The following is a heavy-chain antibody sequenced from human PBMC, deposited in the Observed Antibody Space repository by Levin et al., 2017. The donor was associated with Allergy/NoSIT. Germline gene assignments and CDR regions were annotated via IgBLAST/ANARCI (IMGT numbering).Heavy chain of an antibody. Sequence: QAGESLKISCAASGFTFSGSAVHWVRQASGKGLEWIGRIRDKTHGYATSYGASVKGRFTISRDDSTNTAFLQMNNLGAEDTALYFCTRLPDQWPLEGNWFDPWGRGTLVTVSS. CDR2: IRDKTHGYAT. CDR3: TRLPDQWPLEGNWFDP. D-gene: IGHD6-19*01. CDR1: GFTFSGSA. V-gene: IGHV3-73*01. J-gene: IGHJ5*02.